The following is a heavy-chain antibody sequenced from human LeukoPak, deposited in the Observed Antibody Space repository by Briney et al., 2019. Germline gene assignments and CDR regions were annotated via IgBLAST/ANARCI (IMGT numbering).Heavy chain of an antibody. J-gene: IGHJ3*02. D-gene: IGHD5-24*01. Sequence: ASVKVSCKASGYTFTSYYMHWVRQAPGQGLEWMGVINPSGGSTSYAQKFQGRVTMTGDTSTSTVYMELSSLRSEDTAVYYCARGLQETLAWLKALSAFDIWGQGTMVTVSS. V-gene: IGHV1-46*01. CDR3: ARGLQETLAWLKALSAFDI. CDR1: GYTFTSYY. CDR2: INPSGGST.